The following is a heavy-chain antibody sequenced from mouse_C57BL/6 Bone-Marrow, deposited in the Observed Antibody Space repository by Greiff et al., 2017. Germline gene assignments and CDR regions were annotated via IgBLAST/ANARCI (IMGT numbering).Heavy chain of an antibody. CDR1: GYTFTSYW. Sequence: QVQLQQPGAELVMPGASVKLSCKASGYTFTSYWMHWVKQRPGQGLEWIGEIDPSDSYTNYNQKFKGKSTLTVDKSSSTACMQLSSLTSEDSAVYYCARSRPNWVYFDYWGQGTTLTVSS. J-gene: IGHJ2*01. V-gene: IGHV1-69*01. D-gene: IGHD4-1*01. CDR2: IDPSDSYT. CDR3: ARSRPNWVYFDY.